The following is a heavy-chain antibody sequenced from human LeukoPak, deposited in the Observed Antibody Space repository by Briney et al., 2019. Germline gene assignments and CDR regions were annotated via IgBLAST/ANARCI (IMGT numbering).Heavy chain of an antibody. D-gene: IGHD3-10*01. CDR3: ARDYCSGSYYKVDWFDP. CDR1: GYTFTGYY. Sequence: ASVKVSCKASGYTFTGYYMHWVRQAPGQGLEWMGWINPNSGGTNYAQKFQGRVTMTRDTSISTAYMELSRLRSDDTAVYYCARDYCSGSYYKVDWFDPWGQGTLVTVSS. V-gene: IGHV1-2*02. J-gene: IGHJ5*02. CDR2: INPNSGGT.